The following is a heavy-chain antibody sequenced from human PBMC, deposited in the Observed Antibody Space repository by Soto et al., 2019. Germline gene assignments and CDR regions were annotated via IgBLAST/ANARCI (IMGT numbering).Heavy chain of an antibody. CDR2: IFHTGST. D-gene: IGHD3-3*01. V-gene: IGHV4-39*02. CDR3: ASSLRFGHPLWD. CDR1: GDSISSSTYY. J-gene: IGHJ4*02. Sequence: QLHLQESGPGMVKPSETLSLTCSVSGDSISSSTYYWVWIHQPPGKGLEWIGSIFHTGSTYYNPSLRGRVTISLDTSMNHFSLNLTSVTAADTGVFFCASSLRFGHPLWDWGQGTLVSVSS.